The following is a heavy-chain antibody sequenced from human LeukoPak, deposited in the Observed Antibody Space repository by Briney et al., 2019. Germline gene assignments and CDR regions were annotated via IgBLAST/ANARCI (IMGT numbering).Heavy chain of an antibody. CDR2: INPNSGGT. CDR3: ARATYDSSGYYRL. D-gene: IGHD3-22*01. J-gene: IGHJ4*02. CDR1: GYTFTGYY. V-gene: IGHV1-2*02. Sequence: ASVKVSCKASGYTFTGYYIHWVRQAPGQGLEWMGWINPNSGGTNYAQKFKGRVTMTRDMSIGTAYMELSRLRSDDTAVYYCARATYDSSGYYRLWGQGTLVTVSS.